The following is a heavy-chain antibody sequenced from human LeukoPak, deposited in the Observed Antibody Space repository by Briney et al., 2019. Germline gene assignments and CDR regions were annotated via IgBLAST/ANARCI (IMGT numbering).Heavy chain of an antibody. CDR1: GYSISSGSY. Sequence: SETVSLTCTVSGYSISSGSYWGWIRQPPGRGLEWIGSFYHGGSTYYNPSLEGRVTISEDTSKNQFSLKLSSVTAADTAVYYCARHHSPGAVVIASTSNWFDPWGQGTLVTVSS. J-gene: IGHJ5*02. V-gene: IGHV4-38-2*02. D-gene: IGHD2-21*01. CDR3: ARHHSPGAVVIASTSNWFDP. CDR2: FYHGGST.